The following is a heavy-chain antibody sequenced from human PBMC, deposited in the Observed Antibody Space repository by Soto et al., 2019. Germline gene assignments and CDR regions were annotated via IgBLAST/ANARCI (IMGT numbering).Heavy chain of an antibody. J-gene: IGHJ6*02. CDR2: ISYDGSNK. CDR1: GFTFSSYG. V-gene: IGHV3-30*18. CDR3: AKDRGNWNYSLYYYYGMDV. Sequence: QVQLVESGGGVVQPGRSLRLSCAASGFTFSSYGMHWVRQAPGKGLEWVAVISYDGSNKYYADSVKGRFTISRDNSKNSLDLQMNSLRAEDTAVYYCAKDRGNWNYSLYYYYGMDVWGQGTTVTVSS. D-gene: IGHD1-7*01.